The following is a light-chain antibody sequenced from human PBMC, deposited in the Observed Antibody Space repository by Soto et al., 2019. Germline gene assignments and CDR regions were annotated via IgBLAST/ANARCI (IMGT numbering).Light chain of an antibody. CDR1: ESVHSRS. V-gene: IGKV3-20*01. J-gene: IGKJ2*01. CDR3: QQYANSPPYT. Sequence: EIVLTQSPGTLSLSPGERATPSCRASESVHSRSLAWYQQKPGQAPRLLFYATSTRATGIPDRFSASGSGTDFTLTISRLDPEDFAVYYCQQYANSPPYTFGQGTKLEIK. CDR2: ATS.